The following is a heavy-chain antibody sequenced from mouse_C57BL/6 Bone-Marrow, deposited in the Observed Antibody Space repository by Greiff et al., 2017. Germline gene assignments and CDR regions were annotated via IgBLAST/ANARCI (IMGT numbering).Heavy chain of an antibody. D-gene: IGHD2-3*01. V-gene: IGHV5-6*02. CDR3: ARRGDGYPFAY. CDR2: ISSCASYT. J-gene: IGHJ3*01. Sequence: EVKVVESGGDLVKPGGSLKLSCAASGFTFSSYGMSWVRQTPDKRLEWVATISSCASYTYSPDSVKGRFTFSIDNAKNTLYLQMSSLKSEDTAMYYCARRGDGYPFAYWGQGTLVTVSA. CDR1: GFTFSSYG.